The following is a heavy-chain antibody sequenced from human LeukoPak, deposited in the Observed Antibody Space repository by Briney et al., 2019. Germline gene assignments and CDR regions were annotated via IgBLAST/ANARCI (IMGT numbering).Heavy chain of an antibody. J-gene: IGHJ5*02. Sequence: HSETLSLTCAVYGGSFSDYYWSWIRQSPGKGLEWIGEINHSGSTNYNPSLKSRVTISVDTPKNQFSLKLSSVTAADTAVYYCARVINLNSSGWYILQRVFDPWGQGTLVTVSS. CDR2: INHSGST. CDR1: GGSFSDYY. D-gene: IGHD6-19*01. CDR3: ARVINLNSSGWYILQRVFDP. V-gene: IGHV4-34*01.